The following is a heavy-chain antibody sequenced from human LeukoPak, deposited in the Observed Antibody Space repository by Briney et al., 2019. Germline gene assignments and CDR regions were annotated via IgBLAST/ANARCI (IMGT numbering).Heavy chain of an antibody. V-gene: IGHV3-30*03. CDR2: ISYDGSNK. CDR3: ARATPNYDFWSGYSHHFDY. CDR1: GFTFSSYG. Sequence: GGSLRLSCAASGFTFSSYGMHWVRQAPGKGLEWVAVISYDGSNKYYADSVKGRFTISRDNSKNSLYLQMNSLRAEDTAVYYCARATPNYDFWSGYSHHFDYWGQGTLVTVSS. J-gene: IGHJ4*02. D-gene: IGHD3-3*01.